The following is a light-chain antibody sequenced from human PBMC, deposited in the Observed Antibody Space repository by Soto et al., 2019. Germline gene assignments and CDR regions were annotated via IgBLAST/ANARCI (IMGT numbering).Light chain of an antibody. Sequence: DIQMTQSPSTLSASVGDRVTITCRATQTISTSLAWYKQIPGRAPKLLIYKASILESGVPSRFSGSRSGPDFTLTISSLQPEDFATYYCQQSYSSPPTFGQGTKVDIK. CDR3: QQSYSSPPT. CDR2: KAS. V-gene: IGKV1-5*03. CDR1: QTISTS. J-gene: IGKJ1*01.